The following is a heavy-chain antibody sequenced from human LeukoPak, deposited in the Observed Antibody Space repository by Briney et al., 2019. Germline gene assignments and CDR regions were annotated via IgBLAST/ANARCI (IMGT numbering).Heavy chain of an antibody. CDR1: GFAFSSYG. CDR3: ARSPIKVGVGATVVDY. CDR2: IWYDGSNK. J-gene: IGHJ4*02. Sequence: GRSLRLSCAASGFAFSSYGMHWVRQAPGKGLEWVAVIWYDGSNKYYADSVKGRLIISRDNSKNTLYLQMNSLRAEDTAVYYCARSPIKVGVGATVVDYWGQGTLVTVSS. V-gene: IGHV3-33*01. D-gene: IGHD1-26*01.